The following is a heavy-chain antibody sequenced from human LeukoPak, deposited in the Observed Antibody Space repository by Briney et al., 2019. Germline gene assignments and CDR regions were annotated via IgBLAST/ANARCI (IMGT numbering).Heavy chain of an antibody. CDR2: IYYSGST. V-gene: IGHV4-39*01. D-gene: IGHD3-10*01. J-gene: IGHJ4*02. CDR3: ARLPLYYYGSGSYYNVDY. CDR1: GGSISSYY. Sequence: SETLSLTCTVSGGSISSYYWGWIRQPPGKGLEWIGSIYYSGSTYYNPSLKSRVTISVDTSKNQFSLKLSSVTAADTAVYYCARLPLYYYGSGSYYNVDYWGQGTLVTVSS.